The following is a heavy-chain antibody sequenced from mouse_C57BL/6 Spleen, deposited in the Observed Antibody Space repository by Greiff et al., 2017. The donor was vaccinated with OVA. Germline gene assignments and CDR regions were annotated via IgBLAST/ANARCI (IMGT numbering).Heavy chain of an antibody. V-gene: IGHV1-76*01. CDR1: GYTFTDYY. CDR2: IYPGSGNT. Sequence: QVQLQQSGAELVRPGASVKLSCKASGYTFTDYYINWVKQRPGQGLEWIARIYPGSGNTYYNEKFKGKATLTAEKSSSTAYMQLSSLTSEDSAVYFCARTTGSWGTGTTVTVSS. CDR3: ARTTGS. J-gene: IGHJ1*03. D-gene: IGHD1-1*01.